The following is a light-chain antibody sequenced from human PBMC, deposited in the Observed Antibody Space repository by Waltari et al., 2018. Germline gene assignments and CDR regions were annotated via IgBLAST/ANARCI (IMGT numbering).Light chain of an antibody. CDR1: QSISSF. CDR2: DAS. V-gene: IGKV3-11*01. CDR3: QHRSNWPPEFT. J-gene: IGKJ3*01. Sequence: RATLSCRASQSISSFLAWYQQKPGQAPRLLIYDASNRATGIPARFGGSGSETDFTLTISSLEPEDFAVYYCQHRSNWPPEFTFGPGTKVYIK.